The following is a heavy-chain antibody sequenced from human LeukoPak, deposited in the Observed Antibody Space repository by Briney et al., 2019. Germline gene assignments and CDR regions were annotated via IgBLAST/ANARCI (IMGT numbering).Heavy chain of an antibody. D-gene: IGHD1-1*01. V-gene: IGHV3-21*01. Sequence: GSLRLSCGASGFYFSSYSMNWVRQAPGKGLEWVSSINSGSTYMYYSDSVKGRFTISRDNAKNSLHLQISSLRAEDTAVYFCARVEATTGRNYHYYYMDVWGKGTTVTVSS. CDR2: INSGSTYM. J-gene: IGHJ6*03. CDR3: ARVEATTGRNYHYYYMDV. CDR1: GFYFSSYS.